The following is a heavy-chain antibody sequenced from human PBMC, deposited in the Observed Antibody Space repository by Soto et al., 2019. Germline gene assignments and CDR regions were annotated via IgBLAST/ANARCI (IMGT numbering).Heavy chain of an antibody. V-gene: IGHV5-51*01. CDR2: VYAGDSDT. J-gene: IGHJ4*02. CDR3: ARQHGGGYLYLDY. D-gene: IGHD3-16*02. CDR1: GYTFSNYW. Sequence: GESLKISCQGSGYTFSNYWIGWVRQMPGKGLERMGIVYAGDSDTTYSPSFQGQVTFSVDRSINTAYLEWSSLKASDTAMYYCARQHGGGYLYLDYWGQGTQVTVSS.